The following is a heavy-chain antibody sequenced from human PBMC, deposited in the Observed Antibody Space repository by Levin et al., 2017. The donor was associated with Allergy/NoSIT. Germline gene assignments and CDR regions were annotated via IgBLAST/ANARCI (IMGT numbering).Heavy chain of an antibody. Sequence: QAGGSLRLSCAASGFTFSSYWMHWVRQAPGKGLVWVSRINSDGSTINYADSVKGRFTISRDNAKNTLYLQMNSLRAEDTAVYYCARAGWELLSFFDYWGQGTLVTVSS. CDR2: INSDGSTI. J-gene: IGHJ4*02. D-gene: IGHD1-26*01. CDR1: GFTFSSYW. V-gene: IGHV3-74*01. CDR3: ARAGWELLSFFDY.